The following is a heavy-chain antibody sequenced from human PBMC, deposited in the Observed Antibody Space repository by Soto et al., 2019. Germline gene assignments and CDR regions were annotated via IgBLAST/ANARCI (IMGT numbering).Heavy chain of an antibody. J-gene: IGHJ4*02. CDR2: INHSGST. D-gene: IGHD3-22*01. Sequence: QVQLQQWGAGLLKPSETLSLTCAVYGGSFSGYYWSWIRQPPGKGLEWIGEINHSGSTNYNPSLKCRVTISVDTSKNQFSLKLSSVTAADTAVYYCASGGGGFTMMGYWGQETLVTVSS. V-gene: IGHV4-34*01. CDR1: GGSFSGYY. CDR3: ASGGGGFTMMGY.